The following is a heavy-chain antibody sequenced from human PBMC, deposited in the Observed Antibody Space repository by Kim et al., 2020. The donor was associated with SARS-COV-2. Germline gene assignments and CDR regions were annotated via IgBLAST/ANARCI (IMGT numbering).Heavy chain of an antibody. J-gene: IGHJ4*02. Sequence: AKGRFTISRDNSKSTQYLQMNSLRAEDTAVYYCAKTGSGSYFSYYFDYWGQGTLVTVSS. CDR3: AKTGSGSYFSYYFDY. D-gene: IGHD3-10*01. V-gene: IGHV3-23*03.